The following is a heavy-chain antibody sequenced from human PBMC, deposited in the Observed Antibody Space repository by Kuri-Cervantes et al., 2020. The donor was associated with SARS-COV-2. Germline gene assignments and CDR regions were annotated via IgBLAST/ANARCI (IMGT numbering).Heavy chain of an antibody. CDR1: GFTFSDYY. CDR3: ARVGTIAVAGTAGNYYYYGMDV. D-gene: IGHD6-19*01. J-gene: IGHJ6*01. V-gene: IGHV3-11*04. CDR2: ISSSGSTI. Sequence: GGSLRLSCAASGFTFSDYYMSWIRQAPGKGLEWVSYISSSGSTIYYADSVKGRFTISRDNAKNSLYLQMNSLRAEDTAVYYCARVGTIAVAGTAGNYYYYGMDVWGQGTRVT.